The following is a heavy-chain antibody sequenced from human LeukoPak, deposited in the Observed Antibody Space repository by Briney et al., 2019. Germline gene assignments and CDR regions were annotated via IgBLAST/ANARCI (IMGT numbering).Heavy chain of an antibody. Sequence: ASVKVSCKASGYTFTGYYMHWVRRAPGQGLEWMGWINPNSGGTNYAQKFQGRVTMTRDTSISTAYMELSRLRSDDTAVYYCARVERIVVVPAYWFDPWGQGTLVTVSS. D-gene: IGHD2-2*01. J-gene: IGHJ5*02. CDR1: GYTFTGYY. CDR2: INPNSGGT. CDR3: ARVERIVVVPAYWFDP. V-gene: IGHV1-2*02.